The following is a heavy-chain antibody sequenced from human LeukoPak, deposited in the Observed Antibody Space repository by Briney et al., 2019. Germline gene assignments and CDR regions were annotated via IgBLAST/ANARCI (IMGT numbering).Heavy chain of an antibody. CDR2: INPSGGST. CDR1: GYTFTSYY. Sequence: ASVKVSCKASGYTFTSYYMHWVRQAPGQGLEWMGIINPSGGSTSYAQKFQGRVTMTRDMSTSTVYMELSSLRSEDTAVYYCAGEIGGGGFDYWGQGNLVTVSS. D-gene: IGHD1-26*01. J-gene: IGHJ4*02. CDR3: AGEIGGGGFDY. V-gene: IGHV1-46*01.